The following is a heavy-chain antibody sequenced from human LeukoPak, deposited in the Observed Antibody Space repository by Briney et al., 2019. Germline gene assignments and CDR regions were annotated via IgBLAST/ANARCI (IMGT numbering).Heavy chain of an antibody. CDR3: ARMTTSYYYYYYMDV. D-gene: IGHD4-11*01. CDR1: GFTFSSYW. CDR2: IKQDGSEK. V-gene: IGHV3-7*01. Sequence: GGSLRLSCAASGFTFSSYWMSWVRQAPGKGLEWVANIKQDGSEKYYVDSVKGRFTISRDNAKNSLYLQMNSLRAEDTAVYYCARMTTSYYYYYYMDVWGKGTTVTVSS. J-gene: IGHJ6*03.